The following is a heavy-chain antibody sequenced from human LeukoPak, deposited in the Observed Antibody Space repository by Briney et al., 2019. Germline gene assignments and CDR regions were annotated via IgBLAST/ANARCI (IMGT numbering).Heavy chain of an antibody. J-gene: IGHJ6*03. CDR3: ARANWGILTGYPYYYYYYMDV. V-gene: IGHV1-2*02. Sequence: ASVKVSCKASGYTFTGYYMHWVRQAPGQGLEWMGWINPNSGGTNYAQKFQGRVTMTRDTSISTAYMELSRLRSDDTAVYYCARANWGILTGYPYYYYYYMDVWGKGTTVTVSS. CDR2: INPNSGGT. D-gene: IGHD3-9*01. CDR1: GYTFTGYY.